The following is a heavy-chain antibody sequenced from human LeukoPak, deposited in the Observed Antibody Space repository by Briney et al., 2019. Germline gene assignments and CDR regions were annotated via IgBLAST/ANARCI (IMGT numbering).Heavy chain of an antibody. CDR2: ISSSSSYI. CDR3: AKDQLDSSSPP. D-gene: IGHD6-6*01. V-gene: IGHV3-21*01. J-gene: IGHJ5*02. Sequence: GGSLRFSCAASGFTFSSYSMNWVRQAPGKGLEWVSSISSSSSYIYYADSVKGRFTMSRENAKNSLYLQMNSLRAEDTAVYYCAKDQLDSSSPPWGQGTLVTVSS. CDR1: GFTFSSYS.